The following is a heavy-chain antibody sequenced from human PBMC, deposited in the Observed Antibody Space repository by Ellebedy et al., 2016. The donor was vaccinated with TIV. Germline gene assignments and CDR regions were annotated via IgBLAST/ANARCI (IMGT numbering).Heavy chain of an antibody. Sequence: GGSLRLSCAASGFTFSSYGMHWVRQAPGKGLEWVAVISYDGSKKYYADSVKGRFTISRDNSKNTLYLQMNSLRAEDTAVYYCVRLGDKKAWNGDYWGQGTLVTVSS. J-gene: IGHJ4*02. D-gene: IGHD1-1*01. CDR2: ISYDGSKK. V-gene: IGHV3-30*03. CDR3: VRLGDKKAWNGDY. CDR1: GFTFSSYG.